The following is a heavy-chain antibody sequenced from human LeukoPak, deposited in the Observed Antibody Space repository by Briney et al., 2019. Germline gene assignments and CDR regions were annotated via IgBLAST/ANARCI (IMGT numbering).Heavy chain of an antibody. CDR3: ARHVSGWYPLLDH. J-gene: IGHJ4*02. CDR2: IYFSGTR. CDR1: GASIGFYY. V-gene: IGHV4-59*08. D-gene: IGHD6-19*01. Sequence: SETLSLTCTVSGASIGFYYWSWIRQPPGKGLEWIGYIYFSGTRNYNPSLKSRVTISGDTSKSQFSLELSSVTAADTAVYYCARHVSGWYPLLDHWGRGILVAVSS.